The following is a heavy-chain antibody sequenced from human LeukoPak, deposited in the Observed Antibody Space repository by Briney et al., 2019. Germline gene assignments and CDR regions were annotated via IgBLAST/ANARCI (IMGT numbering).Heavy chain of an antibody. CDR1: GFKFGSYA. Sequence: GGSLRLSCTGSGFKFGSYAMSWVRQAPGKGLEWVSSISSSSSYIYYADSVKGRFTISRDNAKNSLYLQMNSLRAEDTAVYYCARVRDYYDSSGYSDYWGQGTLVTVSS. J-gene: IGHJ4*02. V-gene: IGHV3-21*01. CDR3: ARVRDYYDSSGYSDY. D-gene: IGHD3-22*01. CDR2: ISSSSSYI.